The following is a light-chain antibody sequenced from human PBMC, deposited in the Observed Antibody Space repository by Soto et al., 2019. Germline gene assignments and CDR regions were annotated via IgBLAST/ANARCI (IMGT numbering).Light chain of an antibody. Sequence: QSALTQPASVSGSPGQSIAISCTGTSSDVGAYNYVSWYQHQPGKAPKLIIFDVSNRPSGVSTRFSGSKSGDTASLTISGLQADDEADYYCSSYTTSTTQVFGGGTKLTVL. CDR2: DVS. CDR3: SSYTTSTTQV. J-gene: IGLJ2*01. V-gene: IGLV2-14*03. CDR1: SSDVGAYNY.